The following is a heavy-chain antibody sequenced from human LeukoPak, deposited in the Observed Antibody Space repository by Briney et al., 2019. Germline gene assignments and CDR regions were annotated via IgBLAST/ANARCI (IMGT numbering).Heavy chain of an antibody. CDR3: ARCTSTSCYNFDY. Sequence: SETLSLTCTVSGGSISSYYWNWIRQSAGKGLEWIGHIYTTGSTNCNPSLKSRVTISLDTSKNQFSLKLNSVTAADTAVFYCARCTSTSCYNFDYWGQGTLVIVSS. CDR2: IYTTGST. D-gene: IGHD2-2*02. CDR1: GGSISSYY. V-gene: IGHV4-4*07. J-gene: IGHJ4*02.